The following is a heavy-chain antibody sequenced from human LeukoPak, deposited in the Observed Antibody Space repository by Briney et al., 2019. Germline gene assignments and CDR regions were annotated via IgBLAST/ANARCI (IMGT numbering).Heavy chain of an antibody. Sequence: SETRSLTCSVSAYSISSGYYWGWIRQPPGKGLEWIGSSSHSGSTYYNPSLKSRVTISVDTSKNQFSLKLRSLTAADTAVYYCARGQARLGWFDPWGQGTLVTVSS. CDR1: AYSISSGYY. CDR3: ARGQARLGWFDP. V-gene: IGHV4-38-2*02. CDR2: SSHSGST. J-gene: IGHJ5*02. D-gene: IGHD6-19*01.